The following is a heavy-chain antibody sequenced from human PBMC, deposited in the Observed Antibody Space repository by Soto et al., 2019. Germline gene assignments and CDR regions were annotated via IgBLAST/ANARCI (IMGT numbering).Heavy chain of an antibody. CDR1: GYTFTSYG. CDR3: ARASIAGNWFDP. J-gene: IGHJ5*02. Sequence: ASVKVSCKASGYTFTSYGISWVRQAPGQGLEWMGWISAYNGNTNYAQKLQGRVTMTTDTSTSTAYMELRSLRSDHTAVYYCARASIAGNWFDPWGQGTLVTVSS. D-gene: IGHD6-6*01. CDR2: ISAYNGNT. V-gene: IGHV1-18*01.